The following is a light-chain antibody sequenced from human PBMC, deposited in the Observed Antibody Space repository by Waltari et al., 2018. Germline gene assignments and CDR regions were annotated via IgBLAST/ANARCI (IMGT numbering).Light chain of an antibody. CDR3: ASKTNNAAVL. J-gene: IGLJ3*02. CDR2: DVH. V-gene: IGLV2-14*03. CDR1: SNDVGAYDC. Sequence: QSALTQSASVSGSPGQSITISCTGTSNDVGAYDCVSWYQHHPGKVPQLLIYDVHNRPSGASDRFSGSKSGNTASLTISGLQAGDEADYYCASKTNNAAVLFGGGTKVTVL.